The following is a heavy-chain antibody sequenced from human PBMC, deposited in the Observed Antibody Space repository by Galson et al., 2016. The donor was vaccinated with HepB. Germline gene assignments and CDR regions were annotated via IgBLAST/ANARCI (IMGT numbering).Heavy chain of an antibody. D-gene: IGHD2-21*02. J-gene: IGHJ4*02. V-gene: IGHV1-2*02. CDR1: EYTFTAYY. CDR3: AKDQCSGGDCFTTFDN. Sequence: SVKVSCKASEYTFTAYYLHWVRQAPGQGLEWMGWINPHSGATHYAKKFQGRVTMTRDTSISTASVELRSLRSDETAIYYCAKDQCSGGDCFTTFDNWGQGTLVIVSS. CDR2: INPHSGAT.